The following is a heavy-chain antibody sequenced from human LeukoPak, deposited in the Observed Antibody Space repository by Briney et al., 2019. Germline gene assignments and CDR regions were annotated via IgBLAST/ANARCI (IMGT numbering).Heavy chain of an antibody. D-gene: IGHD6-19*01. CDR3: ARDGGSGWYDY. CDR2: MHPSGST. CDR1: GGSISSYY. J-gene: IGHJ4*02. Sequence: SETLSLTCTVSGGSISSYYWSWIRQPAGEGLEWIGRMHPSGSTNYNPSLKSRLTVSLDTSKNQFSLKLTSVAAADTAIYYCARDGGSGWYDYWGQGTLVTVSS. V-gene: IGHV4-4*07.